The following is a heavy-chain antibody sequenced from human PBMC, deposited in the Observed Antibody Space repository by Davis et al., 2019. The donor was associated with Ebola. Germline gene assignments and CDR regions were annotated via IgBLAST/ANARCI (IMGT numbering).Heavy chain of an antibody. J-gene: IGHJ4*02. Sequence: HSQTLSLTCVISGDSVSSGGWNWIRQSPSRGLEWLGRTYYSSKWYNESALSVKSRITISAGTAKNQLSLHLNSVTPEDTAVYYCARGWLRSAFDQWGQGTLVTVSS. CDR1: GDSVSSGG. D-gene: IGHD5-12*01. CDR3: ARGWLRSAFDQ. V-gene: IGHV6-1*01. CDR2: TYYSSKWYN.